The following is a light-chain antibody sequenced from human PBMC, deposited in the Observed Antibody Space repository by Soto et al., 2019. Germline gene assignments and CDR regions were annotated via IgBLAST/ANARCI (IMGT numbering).Light chain of an antibody. J-gene: IGLJ1*01. CDR3: CSYAGSYTDV. CDR2: DVS. Sequence: QSALTQPRSVSGSPGQSVTISCTGTSSDVGGYNYVSWYQQHPGKAPKLMIYDVSKRPSGVPDRFSGSKSGNKASLTISGLQAEEEADYYCCSYAGSYTDVFGTGTKLTLL. CDR1: SSDVGGYNY. V-gene: IGLV2-11*01.